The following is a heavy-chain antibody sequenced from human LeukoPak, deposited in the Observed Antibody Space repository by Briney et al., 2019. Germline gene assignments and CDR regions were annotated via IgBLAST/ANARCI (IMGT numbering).Heavy chain of an antibody. D-gene: IGHD3-22*01. CDR1: GGSISSGGYS. V-gene: IGHV4-30-2*01. Sequence: SQTLSLTCAVSGGSISSGGYSWSWIRQPPGKGLEWIGYIYHSGSTYYNPSLKSRVTISVDRSKNQFSLKLSSVTAADTAVYYCARGDGYPRLKNWFDPWGQGTLVTVSS. CDR2: IYHSGST. CDR3: ARGDGYPRLKNWFDP. J-gene: IGHJ5*02.